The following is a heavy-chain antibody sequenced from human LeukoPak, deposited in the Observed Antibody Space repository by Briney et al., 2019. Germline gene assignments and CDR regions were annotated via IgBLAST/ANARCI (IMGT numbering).Heavy chain of an antibody. CDR1: GGSISSYY. Sequence: KPSETLSLTCTVSGGSISSYYWSWIRQPPGKGLEWIGYIYYSGSTNYNPSLKSRVTISVDTSKNQFSLKLSSVTAADTAVYYCARIDFWSGYPLFDYWGQGTLVTVSS. V-gene: IGHV4-59*01. D-gene: IGHD3-3*01. CDR2: IYYSGST. CDR3: ARIDFWSGYPLFDY. J-gene: IGHJ4*02.